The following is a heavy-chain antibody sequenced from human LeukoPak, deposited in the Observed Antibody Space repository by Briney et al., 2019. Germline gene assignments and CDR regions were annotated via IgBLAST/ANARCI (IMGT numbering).Heavy chain of an antibody. V-gene: IGHV3-21*01. CDR3: ARAPVSGSYHFDY. J-gene: IGHJ4*02. CDR1: GFTFSSYS. CDR2: ISSSSSYI. Sequence: GGSLRLSCAASGFTFSSYSMNWVRQAPGKRLEWVSSISSSSSYIYYADSVKGRFTISRDNAKNSLYLQMNSLRAEDTAVYYCARAPVSGSYHFDYWGQGTLVTVSS. D-gene: IGHD1-26*01.